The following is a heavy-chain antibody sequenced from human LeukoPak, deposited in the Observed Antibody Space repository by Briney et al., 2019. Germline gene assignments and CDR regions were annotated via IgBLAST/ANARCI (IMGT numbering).Heavy chain of an antibody. CDR2: LYSDGTT. CDR1: GFTVSRCY. Sequence: PGGSLRLSCAGSGFTVSRCYMSWVRQAPGEGLEWISVLYSDGTTFYADSVKGRFTISRDNSKNTLHLQMNNLRAEDTAVYYCARAAYDSNGFTANHDYWGQGTLVTVSS. J-gene: IGHJ4*02. CDR3: ARAAYDSNGFTANHDY. D-gene: IGHD3-22*01. V-gene: IGHV3-53*01.